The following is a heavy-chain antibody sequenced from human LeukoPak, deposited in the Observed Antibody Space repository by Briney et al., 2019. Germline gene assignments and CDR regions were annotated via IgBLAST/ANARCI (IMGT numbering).Heavy chain of an antibody. CDR1: GYTFTGYY. J-gene: IGHJ6*02. Sequence: GASVKVSCKASGYTFTGYYMHWVRQAPGQRLEWMGWINPNSAGTNYAQKFQGRVTMTRDTSISTAYMELSRLRSDDTAVYYCARDEGYCSSTSCSNYYYYGMDVWGQGTTVTVSS. D-gene: IGHD2-2*01. V-gene: IGHV1-2*02. CDR2: INPNSAGT. CDR3: ARDEGYCSSTSCSNYYYYGMDV.